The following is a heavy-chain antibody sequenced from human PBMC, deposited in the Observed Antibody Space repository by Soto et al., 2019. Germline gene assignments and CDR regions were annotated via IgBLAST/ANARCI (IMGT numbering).Heavy chain of an antibody. CDR1: GYTFTSYA. CDR3: ARSIVVVTALDY. Sequence: QVQLVQSGAEEKKPGASVKVSCKASGYTFTSYAMHWVRQAPGQRLEWMGWINAGNGNTKYSQKFQGRVTITRDTSASTAYMELSSLRPEDTAVYYCARSIVVVTALDYWGQGTLVTVCS. J-gene: IGHJ4*02. V-gene: IGHV1-3*05. D-gene: IGHD2-21*02. CDR2: INAGNGNT.